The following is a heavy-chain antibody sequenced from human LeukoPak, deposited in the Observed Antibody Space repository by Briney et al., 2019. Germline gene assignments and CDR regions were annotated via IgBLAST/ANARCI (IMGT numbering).Heavy chain of an antibody. Sequence: PGGSLRLSCAASGFTFSSYWMSWVRQAPGKGLEWVANIKQDGSEKYYVDSVKGRFTISRDNAKNSLYLQMNSLRAEGTAVYYCASLVGATFSPTDAFDIWGQGTMVTVSS. CDR3: ASLVGATFSPTDAFDI. CDR2: IKQDGSEK. CDR1: GFTFSSYW. J-gene: IGHJ3*02. D-gene: IGHD1-26*01. V-gene: IGHV3-7*01.